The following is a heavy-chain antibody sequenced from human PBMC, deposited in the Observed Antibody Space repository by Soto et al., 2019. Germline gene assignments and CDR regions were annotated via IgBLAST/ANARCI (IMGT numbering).Heavy chain of an antibody. V-gene: IGHV3-72*01. CDR2: ARNKVNSYTT. J-gene: IGHJ4*02. D-gene: IGHD2-21*01. CDR1: GFTFSDHH. Sequence: EVQLVESGGGLVQPGGSLRLSCAASGASGFTFSDHHMDWVRQAPGKGLEWVGRARNKVNSYTTAYAASVKGRFTISREESNNSRYLQMNSLKTRDRAVYFCFTLPGASFDLWGQGTLLTVSS. CDR3: FTLPGASFDL.